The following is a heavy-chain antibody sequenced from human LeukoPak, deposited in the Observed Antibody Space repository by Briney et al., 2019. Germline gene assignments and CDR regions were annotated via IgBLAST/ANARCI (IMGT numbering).Heavy chain of an antibody. V-gene: IGHV4-39*07. CDR1: GGSISSSSYY. CDR2: ISYSGSS. CDR3: ARVPGPNWFDP. J-gene: IGHJ5*02. Sequence: SETLSLTCTVSGGSISSSSYYWGWIRQSPGKGLEWIGSISYSGSSYYNPPLKSRVSISVDTSKNQFSLKLGSVTAADTAVYYCARVPGPNWFDPWGQGTLVTVSS.